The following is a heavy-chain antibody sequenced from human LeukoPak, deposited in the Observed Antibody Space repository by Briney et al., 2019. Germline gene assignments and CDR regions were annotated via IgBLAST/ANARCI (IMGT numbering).Heavy chain of an antibody. Sequence: GGSLRLSCAASGFTVSSNHMSWVRQAPGKGLEWVSIIYSDGSTLYADSVKGQFTISRDNPKNTLYLQMNSLRVEDTAVYYCARGGAFDIWGQGTMVTVSS. CDR3: ARGGAFDI. CDR2: IYSDGST. J-gene: IGHJ3*02. CDR1: GFTVSSNH. V-gene: IGHV3-53*01.